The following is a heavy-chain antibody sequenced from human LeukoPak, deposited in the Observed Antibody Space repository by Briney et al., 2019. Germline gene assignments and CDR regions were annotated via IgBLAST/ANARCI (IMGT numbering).Heavy chain of an antibody. CDR1: GFSFSSNG. V-gene: IGHV3-30*02. Sequence: GGSLRLSCAASGFSFSSNGIHWVRQAPGKGLEWVSFIQTGGDPKYFADSVRGRFTISRDNSKKTCSLQMDSLRVEDTATYYCAREASTEIIGGMDVRGQGTTVTVTS. CDR2: IQTGGDPK. D-gene: IGHD2-8*02. J-gene: IGHJ6*02. CDR3: AREASTEIIGGMDV.